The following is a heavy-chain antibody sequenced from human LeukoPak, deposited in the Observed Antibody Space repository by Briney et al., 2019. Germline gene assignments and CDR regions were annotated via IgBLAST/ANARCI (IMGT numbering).Heavy chain of an antibody. CDR3: ARDNVAAAGSSPTPFDY. D-gene: IGHD6-13*01. J-gene: IGHJ4*02. V-gene: IGHV4-34*01. CDR1: GGSFSGYY. CDR2: INQSGSA. Sequence: SETLSLTCAIYGGSFSGYYWNWVRQPPGMGLEWIGEINQSGSANYNPSLKSRVTISADTSKNQFSLKLSSVTAADTAVYYRARDNVAAAGSSPTPFDYWGQGTLVTVSS.